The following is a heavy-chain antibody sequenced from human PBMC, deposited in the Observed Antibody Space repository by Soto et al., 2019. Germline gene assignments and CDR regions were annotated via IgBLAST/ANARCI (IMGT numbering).Heavy chain of an antibody. CDR1: GGSISSYY. CDR3: ARDRIQLGDAFDI. J-gene: IGHJ3*02. CDR2: IYYSGST. V-gene: IGHV4-59*01. Sequence: SETLSLTCTVSGGSISSYYWSWIRQPTGKGLEWIVYIYYSGSTNYNPSFKSRVTISVDTSKNQFSLKLSSVTAADTAVYYCARDRIQLGDAFDIWGQGTMVTVSS. D-gene: IGHD5-18*01.